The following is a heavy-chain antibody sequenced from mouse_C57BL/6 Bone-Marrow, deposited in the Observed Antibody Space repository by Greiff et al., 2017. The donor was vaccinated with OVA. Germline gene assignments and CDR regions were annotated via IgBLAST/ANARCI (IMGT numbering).Heavy chain of an antibody. V-gene: IGHV10-1*01. J-gene: IGHJ4*01. CDR1: GFSFNTYA. D-gene: IGHD2-14*01. CDR2: IRSKSNNYAT. CDR3: VRHIGYDAMDY. Sequence: EVQLVESGGGLVQPKGSLKLSCAASGFSFNTYAMNWVRQAPGKGLEWVARIRSKSNNYATYYADSVKDRFTISRDDSESMLYLQMNNLKTEDTAMYYCVRHIGYDAMDYWGQGTSVTVSS.